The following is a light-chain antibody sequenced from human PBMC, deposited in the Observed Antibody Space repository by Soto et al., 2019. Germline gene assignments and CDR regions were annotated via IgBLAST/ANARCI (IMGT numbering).Light chain of an antibody. CDR2: DVS. CDR1: SSDVGGYNY. J-gene: IGLJ3*02. CDR3: CSNEGSNPPV. V-gene: IGLV2-11*01. Sequence: QSALTQPRSVSGSPGQSVTISCTGTSSDVGGYNYVSWYQQHPGKAPKLMIYDVSKRPSGVPDRFSGSKSGNTASLTISGLRAEDGADYYCCSNEGSNPPVFGGGTKLPVL.